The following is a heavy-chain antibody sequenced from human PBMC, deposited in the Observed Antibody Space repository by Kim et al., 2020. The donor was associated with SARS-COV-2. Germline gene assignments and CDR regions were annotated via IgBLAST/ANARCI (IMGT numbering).Heavy chain of an antibody. CDR2: IYSGGST. D-gene: IGHD2-2*01. Sequence: GGSLRLSCAASGFTVSSNYMSWVRQAPGKGLEWVSVIYSGGSTYYADSVKGRFTISRDNSKNTLYLQMNSLRAEDTAVYYCARGVVEMATLGTFDYWGQGTLVTVSS. V-gene: IGHV3-66*01. J-gene: IGHJ4*02. CDR1: GFTVSSNY. CDR3: ARGVVEMATLGTFDY.